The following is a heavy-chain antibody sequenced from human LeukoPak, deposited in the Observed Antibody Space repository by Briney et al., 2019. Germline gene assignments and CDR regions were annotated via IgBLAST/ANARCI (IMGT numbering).Heavy chain of an antibody. D-gene: IGHD1-26*01. V-gene: IGHV3-23*01. CDR1: GFTLSRNA. CDR2: ISGGGGNT. J-gene: IGHJ3*02. CDR3: GKNRYSGSLSPFDI. Sequence: GGSLRLSCAVSGFTLSRNAMSWVRQAPGKGLEWVSAISGGGGNTYYADSVKGRFTISRDNSKNTLYLQMNSLRAEDTAVYYCGKNRYSGSLSPFDIWGQGTMVTVSS.